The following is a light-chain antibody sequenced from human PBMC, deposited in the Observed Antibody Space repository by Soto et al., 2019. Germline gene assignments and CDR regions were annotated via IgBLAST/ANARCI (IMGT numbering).Light chain of an antibody. CDR1: SSDIGGYNY. CDR3: SSYAGSNNLGV. V-gene: IGLV2-8*01. Sequence: QSVLTQPASVSASPGQSITLSCTGTSSDIGGYNYVSWYQQHPGKAPKVIIYDVSNRPSGVPDRFSGSKSGNTASLTVSGLQAEDEADYYCSSYAGSNNLGVFGGGTKLTVL. J-gene: IGLJ2*01. CDR2: DVS.